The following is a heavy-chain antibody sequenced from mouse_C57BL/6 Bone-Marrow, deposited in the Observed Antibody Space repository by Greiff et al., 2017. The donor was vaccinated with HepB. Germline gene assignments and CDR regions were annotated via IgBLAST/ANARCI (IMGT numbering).Heavy chain of an antibody. CDR3: ARSGRSYWYFDV. J-gene: IGHJ1*03. CDR1: GYSFTDYN. D-gene: IGHD3-1*01. CDR2: FYPDYGTT. V-gene: IGHV1-39*01. Sequence: VQLQHSGPELVKPGASVKISCKASGYSFTDYNMNWVKQSTGQSLEWIGVFYPDYGTTNYNQKFKGKATLTADESSSTAYMQLNSLTSEDSAVYYCARSGRSYWYFDVWGTGTTVTVSS.